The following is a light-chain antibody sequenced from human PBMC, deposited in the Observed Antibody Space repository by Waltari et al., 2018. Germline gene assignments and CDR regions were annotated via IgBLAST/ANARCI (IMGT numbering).Light chain of an antibody. J-gene: IGKJ4*01. CDR3: QQSYSTPPA. V-gene: IGKV1-39*01. CDR1: QSSGSY. Sequence: DIQMTQSPSSLSASVGDRVTITCRASQSSGSYLNWYQQKPGKAPKLLIYVASSLQSGVPSMFSGSGSATEFTLAICSLQPAESATYYCQQSYSTPPAFRAATKVTIK. CDR2: VAS.